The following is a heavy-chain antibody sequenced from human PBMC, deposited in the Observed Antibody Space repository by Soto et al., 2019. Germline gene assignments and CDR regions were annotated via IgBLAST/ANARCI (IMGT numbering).Heavy chain of an antibody. Sequence: EVQLVESGGGLVKPGGSLRLSCAASGFTFSNAWMNWVRQAPGKGLEWVGRIKSKTDGGTTDYAAPVKGRFTISRDDSKNTLNLQMNSLKSEDTAVYNCTTAPTGENAPNFDDWGQGALVTFSS. CDR3: TTAPTGENAPNFDD. CDR2: IKSKTDGGTT. V-gene: IGHV3-15*07. D-gene: IGHD4-17*01. J-gene: IGHJ4*02. CDR1: GFTFSNAW.